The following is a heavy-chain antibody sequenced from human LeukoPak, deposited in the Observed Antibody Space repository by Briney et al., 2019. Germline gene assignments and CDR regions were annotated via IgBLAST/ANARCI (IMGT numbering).Heavy chain of an antibody. J-gene: IGHJ5*02. CDR2: FDPEDGET. CDR1: GYTLTELS. V-gene: IGHV1-24*01. Sequence: ASVKVSCKVSGYTLTELSMHWVRQAPGKGLEWMGGFDPEDGETIYAQKFQGRVTMTGDTSTDTAYMELSSLRSEDTAVYYCATQWLVWFDPWGQGTLVTVSS. CDR3: ATQWLVWFDP. D-gene: IGHD6-19*01.